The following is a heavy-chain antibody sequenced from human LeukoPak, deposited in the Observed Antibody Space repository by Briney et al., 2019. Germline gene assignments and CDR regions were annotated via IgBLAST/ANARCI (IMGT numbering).Heavy chain of an antibody. CDR2: ISGGGGTT. CDR3: ARDRGVTMYNWFDP. V-gene: IGHV3-23*01. D-gene: IGHD4-17*01. CDR1: GFTFVNYA. J-gene: IGHJ5*02. Sequence: GGSLRLSCTASGFTFVNYAMSWVRQAPGKGLEWVSAISGGGGTTYYADSVKGRFTISRDNAKNSLYLQMNSLRAEDTAVYYCARDRGVTMYNWFDPWGQGTLVTVSS.